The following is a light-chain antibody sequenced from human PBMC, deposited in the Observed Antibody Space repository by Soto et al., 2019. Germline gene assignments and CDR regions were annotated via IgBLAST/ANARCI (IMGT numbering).Light chain of an antibody. CDR3: MRAVQTPRT. CDR2: LGS. V-gene: IGKV2-28*01. CDR1: QSLLHSNGYNY. J-gene: IGKJ2*01. Sequence: DIVMTQSPLSLPVTPGEPASISCRSSQSLLHSNGYNYLDWYLQKPGQSPQLLIYLGSNRASGVPVRFRCSGARTDFTLKISRVVAEDVGVYYCMRAVQTPRTFGQGNKREIK.